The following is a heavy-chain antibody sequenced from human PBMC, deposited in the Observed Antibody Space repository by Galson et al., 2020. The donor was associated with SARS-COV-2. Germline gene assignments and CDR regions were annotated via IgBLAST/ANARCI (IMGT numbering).Heavy chain of an antibody. V-gene: IGHV4-30-4*08. J-gene: IGHJ4*02. CDR3: AGGGGWLHSFDY. CDR1: GGSISRGDYY. D-gene: IGHD5-12*01. CDR2: IYHSGST. Sequence: ASETLSLTCTVSGGSISRGDYYWSWIRQSTGKGLEWIGYIYHSGSTFYNPSLLSRVTIPIETSRNQFSLELTSVPVADTAVYFFAGGGGWLHSFDYWGQGARVTVSS.